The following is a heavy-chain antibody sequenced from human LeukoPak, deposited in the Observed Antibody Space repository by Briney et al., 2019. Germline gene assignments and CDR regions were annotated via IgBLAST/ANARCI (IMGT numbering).Heavy chain of an antibody. CDR2: INNDGSST. CDR1: GFTFSSYW. CDR3: ARVAYYYDSSDYYSHAFDI. D-gene: IGHD3-22*01. Sequence: TGGSLRLSCAASGFTFSSYWMHWVRQAPGEGLVWVSHINNDGSSTTYADSVKGRFTISRDDAKNTLYLQMNSLRDEDTAVYYCARVAYYYDSSDYYSHAFDILGQGTMVTVSS. J-gene: IGHJ3*02. V-gene: IGHV3-74*01.